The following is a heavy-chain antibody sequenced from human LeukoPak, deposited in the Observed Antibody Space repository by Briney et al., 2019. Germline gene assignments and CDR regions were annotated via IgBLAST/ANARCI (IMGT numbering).Heavy chain of an antibody. CDR1: GGSISSYY. D-gene: IGHD3-9*01. CDR2: IYYSGST. Sequence: SETLSLTCTVSGGSISSYYWSWIRQPPGKGLEWIGYIYYSGSTNYNPSLKSRVTISVDTSKNQFSLKLSSVTAADTAVYYCVRHGTNYDILTGYYRAGWFDPWGQGTLVTVSS. CDR3: VRHGTNYDILTGYYRAGWFDP. V-gene: IGHV4-59*08. J-gene: IGHJ5*02.